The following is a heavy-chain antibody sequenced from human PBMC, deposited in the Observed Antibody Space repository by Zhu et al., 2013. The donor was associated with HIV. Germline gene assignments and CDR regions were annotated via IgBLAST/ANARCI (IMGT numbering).Heavy chain of an antibody. J-gene: IGHJ4*02. CDR1: GYTFTGYY. D-gene: IGHD3-16*02. CDR2: INPNSGGT. Sequence: QVQLVQSGAEVKKPGASVKVSCKASGYTFTGYYMHWVRQAPGQGLEWMGWINPNSGGTNYAQKFQGRVTMTRGTSISTAYMELSRLRSDDTAVYYCARKGNDYVWGSYRPPYYFDYWGQGTLVTVSS. V-gene: IGHV1-2*02. CDR3: ARKGNDYVWGSYRPPYYFDY.